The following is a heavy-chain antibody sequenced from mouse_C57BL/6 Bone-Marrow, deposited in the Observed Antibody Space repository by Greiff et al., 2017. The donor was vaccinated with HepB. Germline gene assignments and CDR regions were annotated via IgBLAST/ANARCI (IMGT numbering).Heavy chain of an antibody. CDR2: IYPRDGST. D-gene: IGHD4-1*01. J-gene: IGHJ2*01. V-gene: IGHV1-85*01. CDR1: GYTFTSYD. CDR3: ARPVNWDPYYLDY. Sequence: VQLQQSGPELVKPGASVKLSCKASGYTFTSYDINWVKQRPGQGLEWIGWIYPRDGSTKYNEKFKGKATLTVDTSSSTAYKELHSLTSEDSAVYFCARPVNWDPYYLDYWGQGTTLTVSS.